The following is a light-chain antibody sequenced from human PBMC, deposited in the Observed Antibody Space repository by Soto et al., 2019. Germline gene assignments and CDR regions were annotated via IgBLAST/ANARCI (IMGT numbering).Light chain of an antibody. CDR3: QQYDVSPPIT. CDR2: GIS. CDR1: QSLSSRQ. V-gene: IGKV3-20*01. Sequence: EIVLTQSPGPLSLSPGERAALXWGASQSLSSRQLAWYQQKPGQPPRLLIYGISSRANGIPDRFSGSGSGTDFTLTISRLEPEDYAVYYCQQYDVSPPITFGQGTRLE. J-gene: IGKJ5*01.